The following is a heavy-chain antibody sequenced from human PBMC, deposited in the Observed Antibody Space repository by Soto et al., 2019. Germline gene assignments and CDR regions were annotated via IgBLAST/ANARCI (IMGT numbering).Heavy chain of an antibody. CDR2: ISANNGNT. CDR3: ARDRGSYALDY. V-gene: IGHV1-18*01. D-gene: IGHD1-26*01. J-gene: IGHJ4*02. CDR1: GYTFTSYG. Sequence: QVQLVQSGAEVKKPGASVKVSCKASGYTFTSYGISWVRQAPGQGLEWMGWISANNGNTNYAQKLQGRVTMTTDTSTSTYYMERRSLRSDDTDVYYCARDRGSYALDYWGQGTLVTVSS.